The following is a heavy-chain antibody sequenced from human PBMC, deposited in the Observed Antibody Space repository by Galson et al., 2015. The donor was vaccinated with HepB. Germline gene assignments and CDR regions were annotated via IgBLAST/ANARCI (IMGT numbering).Heavy chain of an antibody. CDR1: GYTFTSYY. CDR3: ARAPRFNSVVVVTQEFDY. CDR2: INPSGGST. D-gene: IGHD3-22*01. Sequence: SVKVSCKASGYTFTSYYMHWVRQAPGQGLEWMGIINPSGGSTSYAQKFQGRVTMTRDTSTSTVYMELSSLRSEDTAVYYCARAPRFNSVVVVTQEFDYWGQGTLVTVSS. V-gene: IGHV1-46*01. J-gene: IGHJ4*02.